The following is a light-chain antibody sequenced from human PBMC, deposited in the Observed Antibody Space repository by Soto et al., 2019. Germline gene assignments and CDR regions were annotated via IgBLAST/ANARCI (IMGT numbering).Light chain of an antibody. CDR1: SSDVGGYNY. Sequence: QSVLTQPASVSGSPGQSITISCTGTSSDVGGYNYVSWYQQHPGKAPKLMIYDVSNRPSGVSYRFSGSKSDNTASLTISGLQAEDEADYYCSSYTSSSTLFVFGTGTKVTVL. CDR3: SSYTSSSTLFV. V-gene: IGLV2-14*01. J-gene: IGLJ1*01. CDR2: DVS.